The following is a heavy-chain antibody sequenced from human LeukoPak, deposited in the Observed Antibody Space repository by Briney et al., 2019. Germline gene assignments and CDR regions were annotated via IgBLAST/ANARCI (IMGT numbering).Heavy chain of an antibody. V-gene: IGHV3-23*01. Sequence: GGSLRLSCAASGFTFNYYAISWVRQAPGKGLEWVSGISDNEGRTYYTDSVKGRFTISRDKTKNTVYLQMHNLRADDTAVYFCARHDSFIPYWGQGTLVTVSS. CDR3: ARHDSFIPY. D-gene: IGHD5-18*01. CDR1: GFTFNYYA. CDR2: ISDNEGRT. J-gene: IGHJ4*02.